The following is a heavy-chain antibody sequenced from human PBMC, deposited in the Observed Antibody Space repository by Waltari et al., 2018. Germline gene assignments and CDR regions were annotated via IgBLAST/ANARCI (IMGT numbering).Heavy chain of an antibody. V-gene: IGHV1-69*13. D-gene: IGHD3-22*01. CDR1: GVTFSSYA. Sequence: QVQLVQSGAEVKKPGSSVQVSCKASGVTFSSYAISWVRQAPGQGLEWMGGIIPIFGTANYAQKFQGRVTITADESTSTAYMELSSLRSEDTAVYYCARVRRSVVTNHYYYGMDVWGQGTTVTVSS. J-gene: IGHJ6*02. CDR3: ARVRRSVVTNHYYYGMDV. CDR2: IIPIFGTA.